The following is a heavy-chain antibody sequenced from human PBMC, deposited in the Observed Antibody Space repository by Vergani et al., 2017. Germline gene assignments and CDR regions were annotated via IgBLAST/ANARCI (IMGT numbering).Heavy chain of an antibody. CDR3: VTVTKDYYGMDV. J-gene: IGHJ6*02. D-gene: IGHD4-17*01. Sequence: EVPLVPSGAEVKKPGESLRISCKGSGYSFTSYWISWVRQMPGKGLEWMGRIDPSDSYTNYSPSFQGHVTISADKSISTAYLQWSSLKASDTAMYYCVTVTKDYYGMDVWGQGTTVTVSS. CDR2: IDPSDSYT. CDR1: GYSFTSYW. V-gene: IGHV5-10-1*01.